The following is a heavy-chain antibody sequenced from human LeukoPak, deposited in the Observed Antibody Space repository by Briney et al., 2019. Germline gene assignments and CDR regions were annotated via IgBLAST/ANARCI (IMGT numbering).Heavy chain of an antibody. J-gene: IGHJ6*02. V-gene: IGHV4-39*01. CDR2: IYYSGST. Sequence: SETLSLTCTVSGGSISSSSYYWGWIRQPPGKGLEWIGSIYYSGSTYYNPSLKSRVTISVDTSKNQFSLKLSSVTAADTAVYYCASSQGGYYYYYYGMDVWGQGTTVTVSS. D-gene: IGHD1-26*01. CDR1: GGSISSSSYY. CDR3: ASSQGGYYYYYYGMDV.